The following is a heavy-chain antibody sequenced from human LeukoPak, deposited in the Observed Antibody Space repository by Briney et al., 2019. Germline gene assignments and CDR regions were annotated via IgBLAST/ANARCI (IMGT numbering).Heavy chain of an antibody. CDR1: GGTFSSYA. D-gene: IGHD6-13*01. CDR2: IIPIFGTA. J-gene: IGHJ4*02. V-gene: IGHV1-69*05. CDR3: ASGAAAGHSDY. Sequence: GASVKVSCKASGGTFSSYAISWVRQAPGQGLEWMGGIIPIFGTANYAQKFQGRVTITTDESTSTAYMELSSLRSEDTAVYYCASGAAAGHSDYWGQGPLVTVSS.